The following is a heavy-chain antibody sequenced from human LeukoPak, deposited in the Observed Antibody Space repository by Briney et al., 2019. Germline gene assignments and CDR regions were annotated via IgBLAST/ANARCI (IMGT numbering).Heavy chain of an antibody. V-gene: IGHV3-23*01. CDR3: AKDVAVAGPIDY. Sequence: GGSLRLSCAASGFASSSYAMSWVRQAPGKGLEWVSAISGSGDSTYYADSVKGRFTISRDNSMNTLYLQMNSLRAEDTAVYYCAKDVAVAGPIDYWGQGTLVTVSS. D-gene: IGHD6-19*01. J-gene: IGHJ4*02. CDR2: ISGSGDST. CDR1: GFASSSYA.